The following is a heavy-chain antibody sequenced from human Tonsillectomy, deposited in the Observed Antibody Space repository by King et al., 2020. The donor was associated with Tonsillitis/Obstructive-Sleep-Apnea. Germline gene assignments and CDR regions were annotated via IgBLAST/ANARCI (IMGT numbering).Heavy chain of an antibody. CDR1: GFTVSSNY. CDR3: ARAGGSEYRI. CDR2: IYSGGST. V-gene: IGHV3-53*01. Sequence: VQLVESGGGLIQPGGSLRLSCAASGFTVSSNYMSWVRQASGRGLEGVSVIYSGGSTYYAESGKGRLTISRDNSKNTLYLQMNSLRAEDTAVYYCARAGGSEYRIWGQGTLVTVSS. J-gene: IGHJ4*02. D-gene: IGHD3-16*01.